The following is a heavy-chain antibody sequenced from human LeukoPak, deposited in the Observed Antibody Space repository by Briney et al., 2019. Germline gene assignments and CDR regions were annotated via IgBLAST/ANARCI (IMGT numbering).Heavy chain of an antibody. CDR3: ARPISTTVTEWYFDL. Sequence: PLETLSLTCAVSGYSISSGYYWGWIRQPPGKGLEWIGSIYHSGSTYYNPSLKSRVTISVDTSKNQFSLKLSSVTAADTAVYYCARPISTTVTEWYFDLWGRGTLVTVSS. D-gene: IGHD4-11*01. CDR1: GYSISSGYY. V-gene: IGHV4-38-2*01. CDR2: IYHSGST. J-gene: IGHJ2*01.